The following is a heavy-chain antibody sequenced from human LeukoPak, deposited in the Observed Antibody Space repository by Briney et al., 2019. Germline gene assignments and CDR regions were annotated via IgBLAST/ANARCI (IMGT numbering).Heavy chain of an antibody. V-gene: IGHV4-59*01. CDR3: ARIMNYGAYLYYGLDV. Sequence: SETLSLTCTVSGASISGYYWSWIRQPPGKGLEWIGYIYHTGSTKYNPSLESRVTLSLDTSRKQFSLNLSSVTAADTAVYYCARIMNYGAYLYYGLDVWGQGTTVTVSS. D-gene: IGHD3-10*01. CDR2: IYHTGST. CDR1: GASISGYY. J-gene: IGHJ6*02.